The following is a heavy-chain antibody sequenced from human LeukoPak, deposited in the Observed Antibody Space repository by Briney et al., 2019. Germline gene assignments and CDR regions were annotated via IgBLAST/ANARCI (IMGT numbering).Heavy chain of an antibody. CDR2: IHYSGST. CDR1: GGSITSSTSITSSSYY. CDR3: ARDLERRFDY. D-gene: IGHD1-1*01. Sequence: PSETLSLTCTVSGGSITSSTSITSSSYYWGWIRQPPGKGLGWIGNIHYSGSTYYNPSLKGRVTISVDKSKNQFSLKLSSVTAADTAVYYCARDLERRFDYWGQGTLVTVSS. V-gene: IGHV4-39*07. J-gene: IGHJ4*02.